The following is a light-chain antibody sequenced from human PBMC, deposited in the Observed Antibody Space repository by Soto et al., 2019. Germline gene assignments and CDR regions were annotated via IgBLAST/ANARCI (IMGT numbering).Light chain of an antibody. CDR1: SSDVGAYNY. Sequence: QAVVTQPRSVSGSPGHSVTISCTGTSSDVGAYNYVSWYQQHPGKAPKLIIYDVNKRPSGVPDRFSGSKSGNTASLTISGLQAEDEGDYFCCSYEGTYSFRVFGGGTKLTVL. J-gene: IGLJ2*01. V-gene: IGLV2-11*01. CDR2: DVN. CDR3: CSYEGTYSFRV.